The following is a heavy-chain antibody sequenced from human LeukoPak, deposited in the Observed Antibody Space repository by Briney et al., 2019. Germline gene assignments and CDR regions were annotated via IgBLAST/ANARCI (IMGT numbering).Heavy chain of an antibody. V-gene: IGHV3-30*18. J-gene: IGHJ4*02. CDR3: AKDRGYSYGYFDY. CDR2: ISYDGSNK. Sequence: GRSLRLSCAASRFTFSSYGMHWVRQAPGNGLEWVALISYDGSNKYYTDSVKGRFTISRDNSKNTLYLQMDSLRAEDTAVYYCAKDRGYSYGYFDYWGQGTLVTPSS. CDR1: RFTFSSYG. D-gene: IGHD5-18*01.